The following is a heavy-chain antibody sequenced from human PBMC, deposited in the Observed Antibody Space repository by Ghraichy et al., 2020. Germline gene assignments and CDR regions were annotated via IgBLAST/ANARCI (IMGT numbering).Heavy chain of an antibody. D-gene: IGHD2-2*01. V-gene: IGHV3-74*01. CDR3: ARVLGYCSSTSCQSFDY. J-gene: IGHJ4*02. CDR2: INSDGSST. Sequence: GESLNISCAASGFTFSSYWMHWVRQAPGKGLVWVSRINSDGSSTSYADSVKGRFTISRDNAKNTLYLQMNSLRAEDTAVYYCARVLGYCSSTSCQSFDYWGQGTLVTV. CDR1: GFTFSSYW.